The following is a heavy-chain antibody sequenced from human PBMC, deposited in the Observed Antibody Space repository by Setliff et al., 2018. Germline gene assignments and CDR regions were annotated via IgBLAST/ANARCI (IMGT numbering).Heavy chain of an antibody. CDR1: GGSISSGSYY. Sequence: SETLSLTCTVSGGSISSGSYYWSWIRQPAGKGLEWMGHIDPSGNTNYSPSLKSRVTISGDTSKNQFSLNLRFVTAADTAVYYCARFGGSASVARFSPPIWGPGSLVTVSS. CDR3: ARFGGSASVARFSPPI. D-gene: IGHD3-10*01. CDR2: IDPSGNT. J-gene: IGHJ4*02. V-gene: IGHV4-61*09.